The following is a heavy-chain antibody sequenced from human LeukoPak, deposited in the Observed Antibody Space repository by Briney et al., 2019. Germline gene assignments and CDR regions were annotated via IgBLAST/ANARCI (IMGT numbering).Heavy chain of an antibody. CDR2: IYYSGST. D-gene: IGHD4-17*01. V-gene: IGHV4-39*01. J-gene: IGHJ6*02. CDR3: ARTTVTTNSPYYYYYGMDV. CDR1: GGSISSSSYY. Sequence: SETLSLTCTVSGGSISSSSYYWGWIRQPPGKGLEWIGSIYYSGSTYYNPSLKSRVTISVDTSKNQFSLKLSSVTAADTAVYYCARTTVTTNSPYYYYYGMDVWGQGTTVTVSS.